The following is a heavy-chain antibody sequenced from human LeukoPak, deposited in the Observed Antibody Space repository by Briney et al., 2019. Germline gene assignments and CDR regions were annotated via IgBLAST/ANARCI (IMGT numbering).Heavy chain of an antibody. Sequence: GGSLRLSCAASGFTFNDYDMHWVREIPGKGLEWVSGIGTAHDAHYAGSVKGRFTIFRESATNSVYLQMNSLRDGDTAVYYCARLRGYSYGVNGFDIWGQGTMVTVSS. CDR3: ARLRGYSYGVNGFDI. CDR1: GFTFNDYD. V-gene: IGHV3-13*01. J-gene: IGHJ3*02. D-gene: IGHD5-18*01. CDR2: IGTAHDA.